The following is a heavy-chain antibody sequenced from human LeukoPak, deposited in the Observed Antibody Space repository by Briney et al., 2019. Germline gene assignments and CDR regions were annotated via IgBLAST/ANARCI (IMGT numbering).Heavy chain of an antibody. Sequence: GGSLRLSCAASGFIFSTCAMSWVRQAPGKGLEWVSAISGSDCTTYYADSVKGRFTISRDNSRNTLYLQMKHVRTEVTAVYYCAKDRFSSSWFDGSDIWGQGTMVTVSS. J-gene: IGHJ3*02. V-gene: IGHV3-23*01. CDR2: ISGSDCTT. D-gene: IGHD6-13*01. CDR1: GFIFSTCA. CDR3: AKDRFSSSWFDGSDI.